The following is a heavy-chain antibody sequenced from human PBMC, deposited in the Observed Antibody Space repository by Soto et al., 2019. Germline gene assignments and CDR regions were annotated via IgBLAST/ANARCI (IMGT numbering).Heavy chain of an antibody. CDR3: ARDSCGYSSGCRHNYFDY. CDR2: INAGNGNT. CDR1: GYTFTNYA. J-gene: IGHJ4*02. D-gene: IGHD6-19*01. V-gene: IGHV1-3*01. Sequence: VKVSCKASGYTFTNYAIHWVRQAPGQRLEWMGWINAGNGNTQYSQKFQGRVTIIRDTSASTAYMELSSLRSEDTAVYYCARDSCGYSSGCRHNYFDYWGQGTLVTVSS.